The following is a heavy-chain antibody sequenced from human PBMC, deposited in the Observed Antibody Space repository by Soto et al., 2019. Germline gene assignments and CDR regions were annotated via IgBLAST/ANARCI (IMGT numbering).Heavy chain of an antibody. V-gene: IGHV3-23*01. CDR2: ISNSFSDGNT. J-gene: IGHJ4*02. CDR3: AKVFSPEGGNYFDH. CDR1: GFTFSNFA. Sequence: EVQLLESGGGLVRPGGSLRLSCAASGFTFSNFAMNWVRQAPGKGLEWVSAISNSFSDGNTHYADSVKGRFTISRDNDKNTVFLEIDSLRAEDTAVYYCAKVFSPEGGNYFDHWGPGTLVTVSS.